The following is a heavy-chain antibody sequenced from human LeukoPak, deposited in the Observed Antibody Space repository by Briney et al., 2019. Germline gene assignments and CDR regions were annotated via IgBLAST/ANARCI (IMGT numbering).Heavy chain of an antibody. D-gene: IGHD6-19*01. CDR1: GFTFSSYE. V-gene: IGHV3-48*03. J-gene: IGHJ4*02. CDR2: ISSSGSPI. Sequence: PGGSLRLSCAASGFTFSSYEMNWVRQAPGNGREWVSKISSSGSPIYYADSVKGRFTISRDNAKSTLYLQMNSLRAEDTAVYYCARGGSLGYWGQGTLVTVSS. CDR3: ARGGSLGY.